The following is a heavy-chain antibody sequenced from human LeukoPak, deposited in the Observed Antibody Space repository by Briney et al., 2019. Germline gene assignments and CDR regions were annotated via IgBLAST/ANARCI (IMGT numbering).Heavy chain of an antibody. CDR2: IYHSGST. V-gene: IGHV4-30-2*01. D-gene: IGHD3-3*01. CDR3: ARDTNYDFWSGYYLDV. Sequence: SQSLSLTCTVSGGSISSGGYYWSWIRQPPGKGLEWIGCIYHSGSTYYNPSLKSRVTISVDRSKNQFSLKLSSVTAADTAVYYCARDTNYDFWSGYYLDVWGKGTTVTVSS. J-gene: IGHJ6*04. CDR1: GGSISSGGYY.